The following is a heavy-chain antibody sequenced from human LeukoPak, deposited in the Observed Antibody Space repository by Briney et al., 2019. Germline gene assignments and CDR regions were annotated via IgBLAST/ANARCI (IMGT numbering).Heavy chain of an antibody. J-gene: IGHJ5*02. CDR2: IYYSGST. Sequence: PSEILSLTCTVSGGSISSSSYYWGWIRQPPGKGLEWIGSIYYSGSTYYNPSLKSRVTISVDTSKNQFSLKLSSVTAADTAVYYCARTIAGGSYRYPYWFDPWGQGTLVTVSS. CDR3: ARTIAGGSYRYPYWFDP. D-gene: IGHD3-16*02. V-gene: IGHV4-39*07. CDR1: GGSISSSSYY.